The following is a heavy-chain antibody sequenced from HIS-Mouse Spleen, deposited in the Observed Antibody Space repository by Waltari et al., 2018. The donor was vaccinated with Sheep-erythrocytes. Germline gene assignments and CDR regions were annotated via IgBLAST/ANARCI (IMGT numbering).Heavy chain of an antibody. CDR2: ISSSSSYI. J-gene: IGHJ4*02. CDR1: GFTFSSYR. D-gene: IGHD4-17*01. V-gene: IGHV3-21*01. CDR3: ARVAAVTTYYFDY. Sequence: EVQLVESGGGLVKPGGSLRLSCAASGFTFSSYRMTCVPQAPGKGLEWVSSISSSSSYIYYADSVKGRFTISRDNAKNSLYLQMNSLRAEDTAVYYCARVAAVTTYYFDYWGQGTLVTVSS.